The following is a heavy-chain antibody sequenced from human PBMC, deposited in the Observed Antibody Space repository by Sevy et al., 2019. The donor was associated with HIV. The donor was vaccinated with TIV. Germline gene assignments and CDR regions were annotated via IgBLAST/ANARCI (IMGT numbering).Heavy chain of an antibody. CDR2: ISSDGGNK. J-gene: IGHJ6*02. CDR3: VVDPCGGDFCYNTMDV. D-gene: IGHD2-21*01. V-gene: IGHV3-30-3*01. CDR1: GFTFKTDT. Sequence: GGSLRLSCAASGFTFKTDTLHWVRQPQGMGLEWVALISSDGGNKYYGDSVKGRFTISRDNSKNMLYLQMNSLKPEDTAVYYCVVDPCGGDFCYNTMDVWGQGTTVTVSS.